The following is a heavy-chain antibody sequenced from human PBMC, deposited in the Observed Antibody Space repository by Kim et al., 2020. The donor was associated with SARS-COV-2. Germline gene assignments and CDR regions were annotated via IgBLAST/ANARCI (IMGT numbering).Heavy chain of an antibody. Sequence: GGSLRLSCAASGFTFSSYWMHWVRQAPGKGLVWVSRLNADGSSTAYADSVKGRFTISRDNAKNTLYLQMDSLRADDTAVYYCASRGFGSGSYYVRGGMDVWGQGTTATVSS. J-gene: IGHJ6*02. CDR1: GFTFSSYW. D-gene: IGHD3-10*01. CDR2: LNADGSST. CDR3: ASRGFGSGSYYVRGGMDV. V-gene: IGHV3-74*01.